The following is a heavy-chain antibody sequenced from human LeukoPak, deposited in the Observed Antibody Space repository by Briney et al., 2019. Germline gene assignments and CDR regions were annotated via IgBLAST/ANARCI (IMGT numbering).Heavy chain of an antibody. CDR3: ARYLGQSSGSKRGFDY. V-gene: IGHV1-18*01. Sequence: ASVKVSCKASGYTFSTYGISWVRQAPGQGLEWLGWIGGHNGNANYVQECQGRVTMTTDTSTTTACMELRSLTSDDTAVYFCARYLGQSSGSKRGFDYWGQGTLVTVSS. CDR2: IGGHNGNA. D-gene: IGHD6-19*01. CDR1: GYTFSTYG. J-gene: IGHJ4*02.